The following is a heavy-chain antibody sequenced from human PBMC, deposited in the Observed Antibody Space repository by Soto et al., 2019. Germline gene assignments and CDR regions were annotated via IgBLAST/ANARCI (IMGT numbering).Heavy chain of an antibody. V-gene: IGHV3-48*02. CDR3: ARDRLVREGWFDP. Sequence: PGGSLRLSCAASGFTFSSYSMNWVRQAPGKGLEWVSYISSSSTIYYADSVKGRFTISRDNAKNSLYLQMNSLRDVDTAVYYCARDRLVREGWFDPWGQGTLVTVSS. CDR2: ISSSSTI. J-gene: IGHJ5*02. D-gene: IGHD6-19*01. CDR1: GFTFSSYS.